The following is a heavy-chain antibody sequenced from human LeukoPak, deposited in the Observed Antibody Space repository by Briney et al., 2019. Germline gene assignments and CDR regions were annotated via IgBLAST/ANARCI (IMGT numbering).Heavy chain of an antibody. V-gene: IGHV2-5*02. CDR1: GFSLSTGGVG. CDR3: AQYSSTYNWFDP. J-gene: IGHJ5*02. Sequence: SGPTLVNPTQTLTLTCTFSGFSLSTGGVGVGWIRQPPGKALEWLALIYWDDNKRYIPSLKSRLTITKDTSKNRVALTMTNMDPVDTATYYCAQYSSTYNWFDPWGQGTLVTVSS. D-gene: IGHD6-13*01. CDR2: IYWDDNK.